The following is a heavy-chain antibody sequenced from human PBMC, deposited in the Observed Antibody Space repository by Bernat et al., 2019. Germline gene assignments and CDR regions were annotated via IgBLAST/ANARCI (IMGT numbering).Heavy chain of an antibody. J-gene: IGHJ4*02. Sequence: EVQLVESGGGLVQPGGSLRLSCAASGLTFSSFWMHWVRQAPGKGLVWVSRVNGDGSSTSYAESVKGRFTISRDNAKNTLYLKMNSLRAEDTAVYYCAKAEYSSSSRHFDYWGQGTLVTVSS. D-gene: IGHD6-6*01. CDR3: AKAEYSSSSRHFDY. CDR2: VNGDGSST. V-gene: IGHV3-74*01. CDR1: GLTFSSFW.